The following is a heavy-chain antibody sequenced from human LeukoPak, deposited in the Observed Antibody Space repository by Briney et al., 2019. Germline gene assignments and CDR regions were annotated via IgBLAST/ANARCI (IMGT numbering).Heavy chain of an antibody. V-gene: IGHV3-7*01. J-gene: IGHJ4*02. Sequence: GGSLRLSCAASGFSFSGYWMTWVRQAPGKGLEWVANIKQDGSEKYYVDSVKGRFTISRDNAKSSLYLQMNSLRAEDTAVYYCARVRIQLWRSLFDYWGQGTLVTVSS. CDR1: GFSFSGYW. D-gene: IGHD5-18*01. CDR2: IKQDGSEK. CDR3: ARVRIQLWRSLFDY.